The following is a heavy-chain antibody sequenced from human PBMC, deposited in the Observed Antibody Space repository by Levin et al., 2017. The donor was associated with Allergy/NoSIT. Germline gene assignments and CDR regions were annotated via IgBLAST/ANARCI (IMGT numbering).Heavy chain of an antibody. V-gene: IGHV3-23*01. Sequence: ASVKVSCAASGFTFSSYAMSWVRQAPGKGLEWVSGISGSGGSTHYADSVKGRFTISRDNSKNTLYLQMNSLRAEDTAIYYCAKTYSSSWPYYFDYWGQGTLVTVSS. CDR3: AKTYSSSWPYYFDY. CDR2: ISGSGGST. D-gene: IGHD6-13*01. CDR1: GFTFSSYA. J-gene: IGHJ4*02.